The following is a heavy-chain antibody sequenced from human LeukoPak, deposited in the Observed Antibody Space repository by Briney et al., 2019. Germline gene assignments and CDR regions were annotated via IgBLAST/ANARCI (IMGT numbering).Heavy chain of an antibody. CDR2: IRYDGSNK. D-gene: IGHD1-7*01. CDR3: AQRRTGITGTTIEY. J-gene: IGHJ4*02. V-gene: IGHV3-30*02. Sequence: GGSLRLSCAASGFTFSSDDMRWVRQAPGKGLEWGAFIRYDGSNKYYADSVKGRFSISRDNSKNKLYLQMNSLRAEDTALYYCAQRRTGITGTTIEYWGQATLVTVSS. CDR1: GFTFSSDD.